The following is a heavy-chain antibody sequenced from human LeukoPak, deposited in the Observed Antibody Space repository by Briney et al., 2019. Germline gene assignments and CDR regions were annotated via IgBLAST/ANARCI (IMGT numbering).Heavy chain of an antibody. J-gene: IGHJ3*02. Sequence: PGGSLRLSCAASGFTFSSYAMSWVRQAPGKGLEWVSSISSSSSYIYYADSVKGRFTISRDNAKNSLYLQMNSLRAEDTAVYYCARGTRYYDSSGSDAFDIWGQGTMVTVSS. CDR2: ISSSSSYI. CDR1: GFTFSSYA. V-gene: IGHV3-21*01. D-gene: IGHD3-22*01. CDR3: ARGTRYYDSSGSDAFDI.